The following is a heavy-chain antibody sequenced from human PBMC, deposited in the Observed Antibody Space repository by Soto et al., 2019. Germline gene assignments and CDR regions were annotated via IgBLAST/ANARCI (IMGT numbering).Heavy chain of an antibody. J-gene: IGHJ1*01. V-gene: IGHV3-74*01. Sequence: EVQLVESGGGLVQPGGSLRLSCVASGFTFSSYWMHWVHQAPGKGLVWVSSISNDGSSTSYADPVKGRFTISRDNAKNTLYLKMNSLRAEDTAVYYCARLPNKSPQNWGQGTLVIVSP. CDR3: ARLPNKSPQN. CDR1: GFTFSSYW. CDR2: ISNDGSST.